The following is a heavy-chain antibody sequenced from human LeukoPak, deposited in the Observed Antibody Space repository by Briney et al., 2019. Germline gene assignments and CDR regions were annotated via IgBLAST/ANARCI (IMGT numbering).Heavy chain of an antibody. Sequence: GGSLRLSCAASGFTFSNAWMSWVRQAPGKGLEWVGHIKSKIDGETTGYAAPVKGRFTISRDDSKNMLYLQMNSLKTEDTAVYYCTTELGLSFGVRYFDHWGQGASATVSS. D-gene: IGHD3-10*01. CDR1: GFTFSNAW. J-gene: IGHJ4*02. V-gene: IGHV3-15*01. CDR3: TTELGLSFGVRYFDH. CDR2: IKSKIDGETT.